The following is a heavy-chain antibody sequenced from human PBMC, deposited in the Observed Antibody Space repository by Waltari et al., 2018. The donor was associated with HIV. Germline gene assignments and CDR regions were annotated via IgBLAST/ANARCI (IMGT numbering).Heavy chain of an antibody. D-gene: IGHD3-16*01. V-gene: IGHV4-39*01. CDR1: GAPIRSSSYY. CDR3: ARLRFHSLYYFDS. Sequence: QLHFQESRPGLVKPSETLSLTSSVTGAPIRSSSYYWSWIRQPPGKGLEWIGAIYYSGTAYYNPSVKSRVSASLDASKNELSLKLTSVTATDTALYYCARLRFHSLYYFDSWGPGILVTVSS. CDR2: IYYSGTA. J-gene: IGHJ4*02.